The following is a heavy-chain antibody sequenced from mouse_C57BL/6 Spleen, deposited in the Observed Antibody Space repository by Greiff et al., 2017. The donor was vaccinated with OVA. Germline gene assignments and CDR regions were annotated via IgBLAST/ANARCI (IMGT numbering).Heavy chain of an antibody. CDR3: ARKALYYDYDERYAMDY. CDR1: GFSLTSYA. V-gene: IGHV2-9-1*01. J-gene: IGHJ4*01. D-gene: IGHD2-4*01. Sequence: VKLMESGPGLVAPSQSLSITCTVSGFSLTSYAISWVRQPPGKGLEWLGVIWIGGGTNYNSALKSRLSISKDNSKSQVFLKMNSLQTDDTARYYCARKALYYDYDERYAMDYWGQGTSVTVSS. CDR2: IWIGGGT.